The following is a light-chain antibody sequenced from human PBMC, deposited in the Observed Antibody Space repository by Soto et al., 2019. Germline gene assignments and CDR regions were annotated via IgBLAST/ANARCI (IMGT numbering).Light chain of an antibody. Sequence: EIVITESPDTLSVSPGERVTLSCRASQSFSSNLAWYQHKPGQAPRLLIYGASTRATGIPARFSGSGSVTEFTLTISSLQSEDFAVYYCQQYNNWPITFGQGTRLEIK. J-gene: IGKJ5*01. CDR1: QSFSSN. V-gene: IGKV3-15*01. CDR3: QQYNNWPIT. CDR2: GAS.